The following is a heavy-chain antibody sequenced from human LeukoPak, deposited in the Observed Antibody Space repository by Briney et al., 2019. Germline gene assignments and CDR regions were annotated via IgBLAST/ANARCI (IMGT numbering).Heavy chain of an antibody. CDR2: IIPIFGTA. J-gene: IGHJ6*03. V-gene: IGHV1-69*05. CDR3: GYYYGSGSHYDYYYYYMDV. CDR1: GGTFSSYA. D-gene: IGHD3-10*01. Sequence: GASVKVSCKASGGTFSSYAISWVRQAPGQGLEWMGGIIPIFGTANYAQKFQGRVTITTDESTSTAYMELSSLRSEDTAVYYCGYYYGSGSHYDYYYYYMDVWGKGTTVTVSS.